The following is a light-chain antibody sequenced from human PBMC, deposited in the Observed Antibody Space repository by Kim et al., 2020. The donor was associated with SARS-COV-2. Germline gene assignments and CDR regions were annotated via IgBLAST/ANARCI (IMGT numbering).Light chain of an antibody. CDR3: QQRYSTPPWHT. CDR1: QSISNN. CDR2: GAS. Sequence: IQMTQSPPSLSASVGDRVTITCRASQSISNNLNWYQQKSGKAPKVLIYGASSLQSGVPSRFSGSASGTDFTLTISSLQPEDFATYYCQQRYSTPPWHTFGQGTKLEI. J-gene: IGKJ2*01. V-gene: IGKV1-39*01.